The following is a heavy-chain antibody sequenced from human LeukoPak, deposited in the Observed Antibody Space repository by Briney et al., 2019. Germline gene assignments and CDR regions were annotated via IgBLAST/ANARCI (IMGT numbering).Heavy chain of an antibody. CDR3: ARDRDGFDY. Sequence: PSETLSLTCTVSGGSISNSSYYWGWIRQPPGKGLEWIGSIYYSGSTYYNPSLKSRVTISVDTSKNQFSLKLSSVTAADTAVYYCARDRDGFDYWGQGTLVTVSS. CDR2: IYYSGST. V-gene: IGHV4-39*07. CDR1: GGSISNSSYY. D-gene: IGHD5-24*01. J-gene: IGHJ4*02.